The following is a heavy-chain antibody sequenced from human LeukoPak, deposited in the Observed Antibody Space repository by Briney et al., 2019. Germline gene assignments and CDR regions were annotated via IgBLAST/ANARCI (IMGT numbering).Heavy chain of an antibody. V-gene: IGHV3-53*01. CDR2: IFGDGRT. D-gene: IGHD5-24*01. J-gene: IGHJ4*02. Sequence: GGSLRLSCAASGFTVSSNYMSWVRQAPGKGLEWVSLIFGDGRTYYADSVRGRFTISRDNSKNTLYLQMNSLRPEDTAVYYCATDGYIYFEYWGQGTLVTVSS. CDR3: ATDGYIYFEY. CDR1: GFTVSSNY.